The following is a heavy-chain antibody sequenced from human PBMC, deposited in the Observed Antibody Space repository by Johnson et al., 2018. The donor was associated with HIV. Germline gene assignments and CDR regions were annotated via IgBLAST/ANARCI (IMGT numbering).Heavy chain of an antibody. V-gene: IGHV3-13*01. CDR1: GFTFSSYD. Sequence: VQLVESGGGLKQPGGSLRLSCAASGFTFSSYDMHWVRQATGKGLEWVSTIGTAGDTYYPGSVKGRFTVSRDNSKNTLFLQMNGLRAEDTAVYYCAREGRTGPDTFDIWGQGTMLTVSS. J-gene: IGHJ3*02. CDR3: AREGRTGPDTFDI. CDR2: IGTAGDT.